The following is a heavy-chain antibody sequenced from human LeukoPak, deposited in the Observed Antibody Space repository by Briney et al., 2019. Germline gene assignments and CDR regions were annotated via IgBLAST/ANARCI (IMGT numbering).Heavy chain of an antibody. CDR2: ISWNSGSI. J-gene: IGHJ4*02. D-gene: IGHD6-6*01. CDR1: GFTFDDYA. V-gene: IGHV3-9*01. CDR3: AKDPFRARISAPDY. Sequence: PGGSLRLSCAASGFTFDDYAMHWVRQAPGKGLEWVSGISWNSGSIGYADSVKGRFTISRDNAKNSLYLQMNSLRAEDTAVYYCAKDPFRARISAPDYWGQGTLVTVSS.